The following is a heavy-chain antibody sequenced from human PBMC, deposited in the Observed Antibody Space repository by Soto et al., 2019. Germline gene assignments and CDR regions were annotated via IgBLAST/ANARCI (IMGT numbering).Heavy chain of an antibody. J-gene: IGHJ6*02. CDR2: IYSGGST. CDR1: GFTVSSNY. V-gene: IGHV3-53*01. CDR3: AREALVPAAIPDYYYYGMDV. Sequence: EVQLVESGGGLIQPGGSLRLSCAASGFTVSSNYMSWVRQAPGKGLEWVSVIYSGGSTYYADSVKGRFTISRDNSKNTLYLQMNSLRAEDTAVYYCAREALVPAAIPDYYYYGMDVWGQGTTVTVSS. D-gene: IGHD2-2*02.